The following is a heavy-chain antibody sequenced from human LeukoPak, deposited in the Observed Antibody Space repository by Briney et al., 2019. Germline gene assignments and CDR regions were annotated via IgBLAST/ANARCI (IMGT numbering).Heavy chain of an antibody. CDR3: ARVGAGGPRRALDV. CDR2: ISSSSSYI. Sequence: GGSLRLSCAASGFTFSSYSMNWARQAPGKGLEWVSSISSSSSYIYYADSEKGRFTISRDNAKNSLYLQMNSLRAEDTAVYYCARVGAGGPRRALDVWGQGTMVTVSS. J-gene: IGHJ3*01. CDR1: GFTFSSYS. V-gene: IGHV3-21*01. D-gene: IGHD6-13*01.